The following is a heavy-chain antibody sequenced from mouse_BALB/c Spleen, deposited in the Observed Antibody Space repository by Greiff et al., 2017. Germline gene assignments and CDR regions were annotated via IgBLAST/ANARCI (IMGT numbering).Heavy chain of an antibody. CDR2: LDPSNSET. J-gene: IGHJ4*01. CDR1: GYTFNSYW. Sequence: QVQLQQSGPELVRPGASVKMSCTASGYTFNSYWMHWVQQRPGQDLAWIGMLDPSNSETRLNQKFKDKATLNVDKSSHTAYMQLSSLTSEDSAVYYCARRGTTGGYYAMDYWGQGTSVTVSS. CDR3: ARRGTTGGYYAMDY. D-gene: IGHD1-1*01. V-gene: IGHV1S127*01.